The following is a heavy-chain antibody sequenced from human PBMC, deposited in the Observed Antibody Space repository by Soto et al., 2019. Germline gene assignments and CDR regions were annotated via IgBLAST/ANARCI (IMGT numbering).Heavy chain of an antibody. CDR2: IYYSGST. D-gene: IGHD4-17*01. J-gene: IGHJ6*02. V-gene: IGHV4-31*03. CDR1: GGSISSGGYY. Sequence: QVQLQESGPGLVKPSQTLSLTCTVSGGSISSGGYYWSWIRQHPGKGLEWIGYIYYSGSTYYNPSLKSRVTISVDTSKNLFSLKLSSVTAADTAVYYCARYIMTTVTTAYGMDVWGQGTTVTVSS. CDR3: ARYIMTTVTTAYGMDV.